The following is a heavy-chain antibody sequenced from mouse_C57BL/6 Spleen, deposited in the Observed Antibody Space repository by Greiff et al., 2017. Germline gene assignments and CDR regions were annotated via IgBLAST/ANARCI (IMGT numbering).Heavy chain of an antibody. J-gene: IGHJ4*01. CDR3: ANYEG. CDR2: IYPGDGDT. V-gene: IGHV1-82*01. Sequence: VKVVESGPELVKPGASVKISCKASGYAFSSSWMNWVKQRPGKGLEGIGRIYPGDGDTNYNGKFKDKATLTVDKSSSTAYMQLSSLTSEDSAVYYCANYEGWGQGTSVTVSS. CDR1: GYAFSSSW. D-gene: IGHD2-4*01.